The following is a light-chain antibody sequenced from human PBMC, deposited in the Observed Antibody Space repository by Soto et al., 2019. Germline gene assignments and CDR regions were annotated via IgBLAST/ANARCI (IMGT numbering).Light chain of an antibody. CDR2: DVS. V-gene: IGLV2-14*03. CDR3: SSYTIRSTVV. J-gene: IGLJ3*02. Sequence: QSVLTQPASVSGSPGQSITISCTGTGSDVGGYNYVSWYQQHPGKAPKLMIYDVSNRPSGVSNRLSGSKSGNTASLTISGLQAEDEADYYCSSYTIRSTVVFGGGTKVTVL. CDR1: GSDVGGYNY.